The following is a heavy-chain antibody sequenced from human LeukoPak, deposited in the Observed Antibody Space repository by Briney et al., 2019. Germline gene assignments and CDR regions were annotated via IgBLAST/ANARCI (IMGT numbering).Heavy chain of an antibody. V-gene: IGHV3-53*01. Sequence: GGSLRLSCAASGFIVSSNDMSWVRQAPGKGLEWVSVIYSGGSAYLADSVKGRFTISRDNSKNTLYLQMNSLRAEDTAVYYCAREVGGPAVGSGFDYWGQGTLVTVSS. J-gene: IGHJ4*02. D-gene: IGHD6-13*01. CDR3: AREVGGPAVGSGFDY. CDR1: GFIVSSND. CDR2: IYSGGSA.